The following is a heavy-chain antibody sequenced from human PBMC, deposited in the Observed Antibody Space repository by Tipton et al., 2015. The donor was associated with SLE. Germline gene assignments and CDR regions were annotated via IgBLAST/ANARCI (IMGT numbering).Heavy chain of an antibody. CDR3: VEYPISPVPFRH. CDR1: GGSISSSSYY. CDR2: IYYSGST. J-gene: IGHJ1*01. Sequence: LRLSCTVSGGSISSSSYYWGWIRQPPGKGLEWIGSIYYSGSTYYNPSLKSRVTISVDTSKNQFSLKLNSVTAADTAMYFCVEYPISPVPFRHWGQGTLVTMSS. D-gene: IGHD6-6*01. V-gene: IGHV4-39*07.